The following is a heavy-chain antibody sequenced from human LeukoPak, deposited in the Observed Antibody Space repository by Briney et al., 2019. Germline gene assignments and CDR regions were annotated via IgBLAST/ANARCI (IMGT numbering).Heavy chain of an antibody. CDR1: GYTFTGYY. J-gene: IGHJ4*02. CDR3: ARGPPNWGYDY. V-gene: IGHV1-2*06. Sequence: ASVKVSCKASGYTFTGYYIHWVRQAPGQGLEWMGRINPNSGGANCAQKFQDRVTMTRNTSISTAYMELSSLRSDDTAVYYCARGPPNWGYDYWGPGTLVTVSS. CDR2: INPNSGGA. D-gene: IGHD7-27*01.